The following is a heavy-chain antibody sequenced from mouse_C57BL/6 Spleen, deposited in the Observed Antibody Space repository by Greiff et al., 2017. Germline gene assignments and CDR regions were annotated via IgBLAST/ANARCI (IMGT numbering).Heavy chain of an antibody. D-gene: IGHD1-1*01. CDR2: ISSGSSTI. V-gene: IGHV5-17*01. CDR1: GFTFSDYG. CDR3: ARDTTVVAPYYFDD. Sequence: EVNLVESGGGLVKPGGSLKLSCAASGFTFSDYGMHWVRQAPEKGLEWVAYISSGSSTIYYADTVKGRITISRDNAKNTLFLQMTSLRSEDTAMYYCARDTTVVAPYYFDDWGQGTTLTVSS. J-gene: IGHJ2*01.